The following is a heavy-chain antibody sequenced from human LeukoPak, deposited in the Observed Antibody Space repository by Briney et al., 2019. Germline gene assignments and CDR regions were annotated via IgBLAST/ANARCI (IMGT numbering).Heavy chain of an antibody. CDR1: GGSFSGYY. V-gene: IGHV4-34*01. Sequence: PSETLSLTCAVYGGSFSGYYWSWIRQPPGKGLEWIGEINHSGSTNYNPSLKSRVTISVDTSKNQFSLKLSSVTAAGTAVYYCARTTVTTFLLRSDYDYWGQGTLVTVSS. J-gene: IGHJ4*02. CDR3: ARTTVTTFLLRSDYDY. D-gene: IGHD4-17*01. CDR2: INHSGST.